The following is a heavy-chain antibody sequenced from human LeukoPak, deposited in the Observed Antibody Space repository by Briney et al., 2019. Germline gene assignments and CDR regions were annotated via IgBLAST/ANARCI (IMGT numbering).Heavy chain of an antibody. CDR2: ISYDGSNK. J-gene: IGHJ4*02. Sequence: GGSLRLSCAASGFTFSSYAMHWVRQAPGKGLEWVAVISYDGSNKYYADSVKGRFTISRDNSKNTLYLQMNSLRTEDTAVYYCAKENYYDSSGYIDYWGQGTLVTVSS. D-gene: IGHD3-22*01. V-gene: IGHV3-30-3*02. CDR1: GFTFSSYA. CDR3: AKENYYDSSGYIDY.